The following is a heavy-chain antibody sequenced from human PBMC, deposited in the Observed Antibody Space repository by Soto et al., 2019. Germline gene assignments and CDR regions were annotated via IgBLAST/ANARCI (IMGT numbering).Heavy chain of an antibody. V-gene: IGHV4-59*01. CDR3: ARVRGYSYGYGSFDY. CDR1: GGSISSYY. CDR2: IYYSGST. Sequence: QVQLQESGPGLVKPSETLSLTCTVSGGSISSYYWSWIRQPPGKGLEWIGYIYYSGSTNYNPPLTCRVPTSVDTTKKHFSLKLSAVTAADAAVYYCARVRGYSYGYGSFDYWGQGTLVTVSS. J-gene: IGHJ4*02. D-gene: IGHD5-18*01.